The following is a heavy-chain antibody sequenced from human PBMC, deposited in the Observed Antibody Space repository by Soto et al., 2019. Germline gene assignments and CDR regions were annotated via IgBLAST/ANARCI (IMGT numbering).Heavy chain of an antibody. CDR1: GFTSSNYS. J-gene: IGHJ6*02. D-gene: IGHD6-19*01. Sequence: EVRLLESGGGLVQPGGSLRLYCAGSGFTSSNYSMSWVRQAPGKGLEWVSTTSGSGHYIQYRDSVKGRFTISRDNSKNTRYRQMNRVIAEGTAVYYCAGWSMGTQYYYGLDVWGQGTTVTVSS. V-gene: IGHV3-23*01. CDR2: TSGSGHYI. CDR3: AGWSMGTQYYYGLDV.